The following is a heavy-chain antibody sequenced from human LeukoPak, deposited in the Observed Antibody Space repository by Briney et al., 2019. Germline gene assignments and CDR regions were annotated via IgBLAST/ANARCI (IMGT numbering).Heavy chain of an antibody. CDR2: MNPNSGNT. CDR1: GYTFTGHY. J-gene: IGHJ3*02. V-gene: IGHV1-8*02. CDR3: ARDGHRRYHYDSSGREDAFDI. Sequence: GASVKVSCKASGYTFTGHYMHWVRQATGQGLEWMGWMNPNSGNTGYAQKFQGRVTMTRNTSISTAYMELSSLRSEDTAVYYCARDGHRRYHYDSSGREDAFDIWGQGTVVTVSS. D-gene: IGHD3-22*01.